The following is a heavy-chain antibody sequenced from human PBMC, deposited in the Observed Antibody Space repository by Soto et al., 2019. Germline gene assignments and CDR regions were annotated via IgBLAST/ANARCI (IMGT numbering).Heavy chain of an antibody. J-gene: IGHJ6*02. V-gene: IGHV4-30-4*01. CDR3: ARAGGMVRGVLYHSGPDYYGMDV. CDR2: IYYSGST. D-gene: IGHD3-10*01. Sequence: SETLSLTCTVSGGSISSGDYYWSWIRQPPGKGLEWIGYIYYSGSTYYNPSLKSRVTISVDTSKNQFSLKLSSVTAADTAVYYCARAGGMVRGVLYHSGPDYYGMDVWGQGTTVTVSS. CDR1: GGSISSGDYY.